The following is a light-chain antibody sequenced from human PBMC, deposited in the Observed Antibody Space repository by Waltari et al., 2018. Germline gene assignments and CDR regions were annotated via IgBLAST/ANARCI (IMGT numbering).Light chain of an antibody. J-gene: IGLJ2*01. Sequence: SYELTQPSSVSVSPGQTARTTCSGDVLAKKYARWFQQKPGQAPVLGIYKDSERPSGIPELFSGSSSGTTVTLTISGAQVEDEADYYCYSAADNNVVFGGGTKLTVL. CDR3: YSAADNNVV. V-gene: IGLV3-27*01. CDR2: KDS. CDR1: VLAKKY.